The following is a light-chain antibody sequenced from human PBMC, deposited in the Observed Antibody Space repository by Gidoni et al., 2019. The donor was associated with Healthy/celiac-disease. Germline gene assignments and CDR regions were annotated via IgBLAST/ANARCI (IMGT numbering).Light chain of an antibody. CDR1: QSVTSSY. J-gene: IGKJ1*01. CDR3: QQYGSSPWT. Sequence: FVLPKPPGTLSWSPGERATFSCRASQSVTSSYLAWYQQKPGQAPRLLIYGASSRATGIPDRFSGSGSGTDFTLTISRLESEDFAVYYCQQYGSSPWTFGQGTKVEIK. V-gene: IGKV3-20*01. CDR2: GAS.